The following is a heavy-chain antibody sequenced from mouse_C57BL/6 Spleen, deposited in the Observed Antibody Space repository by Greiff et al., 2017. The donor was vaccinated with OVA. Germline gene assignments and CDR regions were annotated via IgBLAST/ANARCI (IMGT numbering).Heavy chain of an antibody. Sequence: EVQRVESGGGLVKPGGSLKLSCAASGFTFSSYTMSWVRQTPEKRLEWVATISGGGGNTYYPDSVKGRFTISRDNAKNTLYLQMSSLRSEDTALYYCARHYDYSWFAYWGQGTLVTVSA. CDR2: ISGGGGNT. CDR3: ARHYDYSWFAY. CDR1: GFTFSSYT. J-gene: IGHJ3*01. V-gene: IGHV5-9*01. D-gene: IGHD2-4*01.